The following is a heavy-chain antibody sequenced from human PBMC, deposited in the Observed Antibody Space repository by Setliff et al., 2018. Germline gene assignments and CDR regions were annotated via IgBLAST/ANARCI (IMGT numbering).Heavy chain of an antibody. CDR1: GYPFTNYG. Sequence: VASVKVSCKASGYPFTNYGITWVRQAPGQGLEWLGWISTYNVNTTCAQKLQDRVTMTTDTSTSTAYMELRSLRSDDTAVYYCARRNFYYDSSGFALYYYYMDVWGKGTTVTVSS. D-gene: IGHD3-22*01. J-gene: IGHJ6*03. CDR2: ISTYNVNT. V-gene: IGHV1-18*01. CDR3: ARRNFYYDSSGFALYYYYMDV.